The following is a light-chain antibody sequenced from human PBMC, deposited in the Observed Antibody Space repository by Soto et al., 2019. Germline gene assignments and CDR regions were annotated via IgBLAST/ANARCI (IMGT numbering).Light chain of an antibody. V-gene: IGKV1-9*01. Sequence: DIQLTQSPSFLSASVGDRVTITCRASQGISSYLAWYQQKPGKTPKLLIYAASTLQRGVPSRFSGSGSGTEFTLTISSLQPEDFATYYCQLLNSYPITSGQGTRLEIK. CDR2: AAS. CDR3: QLLNSYPIT. J-gene: IGKJ5*01. CDR1: QGISSY.